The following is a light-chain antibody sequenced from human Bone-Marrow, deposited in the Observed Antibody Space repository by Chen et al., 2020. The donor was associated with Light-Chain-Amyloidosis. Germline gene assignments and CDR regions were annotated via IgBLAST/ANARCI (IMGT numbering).Light chain of an antibody. J-gene: IGLJ1*01. Sequence: QSALTQPAPVSGSPGPSSTISCTGSSSDVRGDNHVPWYQQHPDKAPKLMIYEVTNRPSWVPDRFSGSKSANTASLTISGLQPEDEADYFCSSYTITNTRVFGSGTRVTVL. CDR2: EVT. V-gene: IGLV2-14*01. CDR3: SSYTITNTRV. CDR1: SSDVRGDNH.